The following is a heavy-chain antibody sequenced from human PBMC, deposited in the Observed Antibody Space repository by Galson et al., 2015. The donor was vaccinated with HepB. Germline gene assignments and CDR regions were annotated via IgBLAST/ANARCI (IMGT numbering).Heavy chain of an antibody. V-gene: IGHV3-23*01. CDR1: GFTFSNYA. D-gene: IGHD6-13*01. Sequence: LRLSCAGSGFTFSNYAMNWVRQAPGKGLEWVSGISRHGVNIYYADSVKGRFTISRENSKKTFYLQMNSLRAEDTAVYFCARDRDNSSRFDSYGFDMWGQGTVVAVST. CDR2: ISRHGVNI. J-gene: IGHJ3*02. CDR3: ARDRDNSSRFDSYGFDM.